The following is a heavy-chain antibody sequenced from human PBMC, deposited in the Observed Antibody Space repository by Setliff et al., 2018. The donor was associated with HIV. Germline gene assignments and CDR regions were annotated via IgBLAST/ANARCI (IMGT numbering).Heavy chain of an antibody. D-gene: IGHD4-17*01. CDR2: IWYDGSNK. J-gene: IGHJ6*03. Sequence: GGSLRLSCAASGFTFSSYGMNWVRQAPGKGLEWVAVIWYDGSNKYYADAVKGRFTISRDNAKNSLFLQMNSLSAEDTAVYYCAREIRAGDYPPYNYYFYMDVWGKGTTVTVSS. CDR3: AREIRAGDYPPYNYYFYMDV. V-gene: IGHV3-33*08. CDR1: GFTFSSYG.